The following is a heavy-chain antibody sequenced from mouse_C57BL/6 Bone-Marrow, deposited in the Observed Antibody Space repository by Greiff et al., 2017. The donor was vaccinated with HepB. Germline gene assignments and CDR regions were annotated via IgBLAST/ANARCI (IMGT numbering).Heavy chain of an antibody. CDR3: ARRSRGLRSAWFAY. J-gene: IGHJ3*01. V-gene: IGHV1-22*01. Sequence: VQLKESGPELVKPGASVKMSCKASGYTFTDYNMHWVKQSHGKSLEWIGYINPNNGGTSYNQKFKGKATLTVNKSSSTAYMELRSLTSEDSAVYYCARRSRGLRSAWFAYWGQGTLVTVSA. CDR2: INPNNGGT. D-gene: IGHD3-2*02. CDR1: GYTFTDYN.